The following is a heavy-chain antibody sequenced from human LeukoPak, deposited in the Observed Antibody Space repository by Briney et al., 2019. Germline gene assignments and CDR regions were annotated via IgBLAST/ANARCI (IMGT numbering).Heavy chain of an antibody. CDR2: IYYDGST. CDR3: TRDSQLEWFYS. J-gene: IGHJ5*01. D-gene: IGHD3-10*01. CDR1: GGSISRSSDY. V-gene: IGHV4-39*07. Sequence: SEILSLTCSVSGGSISRSSDYWGWIRQSPGEGLEWIETIYYDGSTYYNPSLKSRVTISVDTSKNQFSLNLSSVTAADTALYYCTRDSQLEWFYSWGQGTLVTVSS.